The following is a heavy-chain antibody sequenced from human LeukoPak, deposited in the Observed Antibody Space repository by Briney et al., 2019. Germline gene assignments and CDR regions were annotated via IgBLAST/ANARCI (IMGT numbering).Heavy chain of an antibody. CDR2: INWNGGST. Sequence: GGSLRLSCAASGFTFDDYGMSWVRQAPGKGLEWVSGINWNGGSTGYADSVKGRFTISRDSAKNSLYLQMNSLRAEDTAVYYCARDSVGAAQDPRGGFDYWGQGTLVTVSS. V-gene: IGHV3-20*04. CDR1: GFTFDDYG. D-gene: IGHD1-26*01. J-gene: IGHJ4*02. CDR3: ARDSVGAAQDPRGGFDY.